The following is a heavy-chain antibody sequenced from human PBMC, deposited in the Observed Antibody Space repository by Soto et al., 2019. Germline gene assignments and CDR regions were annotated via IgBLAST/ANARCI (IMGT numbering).Heavy chain of an antibody. Sequence: SETLSLTCTVSGGSISSGGYYWSWIRQHPGKGLEWIGYIYYSGSTYYNPSLKSRVTISVDTSKNQFSLKLSSVTAADTAVYYCARVSLSGDNYGDLIDYWGQGTLVTVSS. CDR3: ARVSLSGDNYGDLIDY. CDR2: IYYSGST. V-gene: IGHV4-31*03. CDR1: GGSISSGGYY. D-gene: IGHD4-17*01. J-gene: IGHJ4*02.